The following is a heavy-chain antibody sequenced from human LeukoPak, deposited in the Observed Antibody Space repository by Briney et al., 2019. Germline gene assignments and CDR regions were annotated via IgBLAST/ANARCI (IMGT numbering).Heavy chain of an antibody. CDR1: GYTLTELS. CDR2: FGPEDGET. J-gene: IGHJ4*02. CDR3: ATRRTGSSHFDY. V-gene: IGHV1-24*01. D-gene: IGHD3-10*01. Sequence: ASVKVSCKVSGYTLTELSMHWVRQAPGKGLEWMGGFGPEDGETIYAQKFQGRVTMTEDTSTDTAYMELSSLRSEDTAVYYCATRRTGSSHFDYWGQGTLVTVSS.